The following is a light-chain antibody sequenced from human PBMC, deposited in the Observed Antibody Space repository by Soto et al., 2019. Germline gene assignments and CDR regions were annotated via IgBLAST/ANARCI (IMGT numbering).Light chain of an antibody. J-gene: IGLJ3*02. CDR2: DVD. Sequence: QSVLTQPASMSGSPGQSIAISCTGTSSDVAGYNFVSWYQQHPGKAPKLMIYDVDVRPSGVSDRFSGSKSGNTASLTISGLQAEDEADYYCSSYSSSSLVVFGGGTKLTVL. CDR1: SSDVAGYNF. V-gene: IGLV2-14*03. CDR3: SSYSSSSLVV.